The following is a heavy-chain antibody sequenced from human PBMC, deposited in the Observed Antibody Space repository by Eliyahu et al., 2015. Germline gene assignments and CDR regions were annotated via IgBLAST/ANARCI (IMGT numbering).Heavy chain of an antibody. CDR2: ISAYNGNT. V-gene: IGHV1-18*01. J-gene: IGHJ3*02. Sequence: QVQLVQSGAEVKKPGASVKVSCKASGYTFTSYGXXXVRXAPGQGLEWMGWISAYNGNTNYAQKLQGRVTMTTDTSTSTAYMELRSLRSDDTAVYYCARAGWGYCSSTSCAQRGFTPFDIWGQGTMVTVSS. D-gene: IGHD2-2*01. CDR3: ARAGWGYCSSTSCAQRGFTPFDI. CDR1: GYTFTSYG.